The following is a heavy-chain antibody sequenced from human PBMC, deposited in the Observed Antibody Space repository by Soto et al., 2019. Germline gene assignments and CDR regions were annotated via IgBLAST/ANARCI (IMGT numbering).Heavy chain of an antibody. CDR3: ARGGGVYYFDY. D-gene: IGHD2-8*02. CDR2: IYYSGIT. V-gene: IGHV4-59*01. CDR1: GVSISSYY. J-gene: IGHJ4*02. Sequence: SETLSLTCTVTGVSISSYYWSWIRQPPGKGLEWIGYIYYSGITDYNPSLKSRVTISVDTSKSQFSLKLSSVTAADTAVYYCARGGGVYYFDYWGQGTLVTVSS.